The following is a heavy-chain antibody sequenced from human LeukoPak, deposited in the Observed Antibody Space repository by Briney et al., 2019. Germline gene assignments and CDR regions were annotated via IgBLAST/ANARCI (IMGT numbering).Heavy chain of an antibody. V-gene: IGHV4-39*01. CDR3: ARASYSIGYNWFDP. Sequence: PSETLSLTCTVSGGSISSSSYYWGWIRQPPGKGLEWIGSIYYSGSTYYNPSLKSRVTISVDTSKNQFSLKLSSVTAADTAVYYCARASYSIGYNWFDPWGQGTLVTVSS. CDR1: GGSISSSSYY. J-gene: IGHJ5*02. CDR2: IYYSGST. D-gene: IGHD1-26*01.